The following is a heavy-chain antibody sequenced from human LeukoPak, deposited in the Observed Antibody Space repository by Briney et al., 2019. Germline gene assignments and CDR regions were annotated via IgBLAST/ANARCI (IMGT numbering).Heavy chain of an antibody. D-gene: IGHD3-10*01. CDR3: ARLSRITMVRGVMGYFDY. V-gene: IGHV4-38-2*01. CDR2: IYHSGST. CDR1: GYSISSGYY. J-gene: IGHJ4*02. Sequence: PSETLSLTCAVSGYSISSGYYWGWIRQPPGKGLKWIGSIYHSGSTYYNPSLKSRVTISVDTSKNQFSLKLSSVTAADTAVYYCARLSRITMVRGVMGYFDYWGQGTLVTVSS.